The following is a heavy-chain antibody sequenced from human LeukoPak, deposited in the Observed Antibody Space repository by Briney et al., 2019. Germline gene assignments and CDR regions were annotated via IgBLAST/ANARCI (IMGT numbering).Heavy chain of an antibody. D-gene: IGHD3-10*01. CDR2: INHSGST. CDR3: AREFRGVISYGMDV. Sequence: SETLSLTRAVSGGSFSGYYWSWIRQPPGKGLEWIGEINHSGSTNYNPSLKSRVTISVDTSKNQFSLKLSSVTAADTAVYYCAREFRGVISYGMDVWGQGTTVTVSS. V-gene: IGHV4-34*01. CDR1: GGSFSGYY. J-gene: IGHJ6*02.